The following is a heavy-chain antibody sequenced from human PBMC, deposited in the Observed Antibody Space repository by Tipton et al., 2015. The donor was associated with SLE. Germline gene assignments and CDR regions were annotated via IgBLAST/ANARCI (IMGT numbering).Heavy chain of an antibody. J-gene: IGHJ4*02. D-gene: IGHD3-16*01. Sequence: TLSLTCTVYNGSISSSPYYWCWIRQSPGKGLEWVGSMYYSGSTNYNPSLKSRVTISVDTSKNQFSLKLSSVTAADTAVYYCARGIMGELDNWGRRTLVTASS. CDR1: NGSISSSPYY. CDR2: MYYSGST. CDR3: ARGIMGELDN. V-gene: IGHV4-39*07.